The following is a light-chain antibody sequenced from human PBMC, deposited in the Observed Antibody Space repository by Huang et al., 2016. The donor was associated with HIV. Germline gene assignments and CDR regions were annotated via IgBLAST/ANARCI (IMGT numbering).Light chain of an antibody. Sequence: DILMTQSPSSLSASVGDRVPITCRASPSVSTYLNWYQQKPGKGPKLLIYVASSLQSWVPSRFSGSGSGTDFTLTISSLQPDDFATYYCQQSYSTPFYTFGQGTKLEIK. J-gene: IGKJ2*01. CDR2: VAS. CDR1: PSVSTY. V-gene: IGKV1-39*01. CDR3: QQSYSTPFYT.